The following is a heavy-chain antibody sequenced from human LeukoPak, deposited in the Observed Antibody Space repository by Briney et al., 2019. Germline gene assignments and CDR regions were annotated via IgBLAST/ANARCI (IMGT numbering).Heavy chain of an antibody. V-gene: IGHV4-59*03. Sequence: SETLSLTCIVSGGSISNYYWSWIRQPPGTELEWIGWIYYTGNTRYNPSLESRVTISLDTSKNQFSLRLSAVTAADTAVYYCARHYGSGTYPLDSWGQGTLVTASS. J-gene: IGHJ4*02. CDR1: GGSISNYY. D-gene: IGHD3-10*01. CDR2: IYYTGNT. CDR3: ARHYGSGTYPLDS.